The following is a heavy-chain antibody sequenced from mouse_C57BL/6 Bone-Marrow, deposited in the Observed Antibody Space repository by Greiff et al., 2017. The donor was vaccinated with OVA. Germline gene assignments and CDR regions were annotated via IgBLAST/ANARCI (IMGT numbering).Heavy chain of an antibody. J-gene: IGHJ2*01. D-gene: IGHD2-3*01. CDR2: IYPGDGDT. V-gene: IGHV1-82*01. CDR3: ARHEDGYYASYFDY. Sequence: QVQLQQSGPELVKPGASVKISCKASGYAFSSSWMNWVKQRPGKGLEWIGRIYPGDGDTNYNGKFKGKATLTADKSSRTAYMQLSSLTSADSAVYFCARHEDGYYASYFDYWGQGTTLTVSS. CDR1: GYAFSSSW.